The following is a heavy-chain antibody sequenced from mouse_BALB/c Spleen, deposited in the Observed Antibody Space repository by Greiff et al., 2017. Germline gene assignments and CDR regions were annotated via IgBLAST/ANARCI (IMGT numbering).Heavy chain of an antibody. CDR2: ISSGSSTI. V-gene: IGHV5-17*02. CDR3: ARPDSSGYAWFAY. D-gene: IGHD3-2*01. J-gene: IGHJ3*01. Sequence: DVMLVESGGGLVQPGGSRKLSCAASGFTFSSFGMHWVRQAPEKGLEWVAYISSGSSTIYYADTVKGRFTISRDTPKNTLFLQMTSLRSEDTAMYDCARPDSSGYAWFAYWGQGTLVTVSA. CDR1: GFTFSSFG.